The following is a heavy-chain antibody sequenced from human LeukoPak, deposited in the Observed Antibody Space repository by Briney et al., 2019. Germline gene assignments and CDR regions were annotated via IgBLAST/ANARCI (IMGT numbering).Heavy chain of an antibody. V-gene: IGHV1-18*04. J-gene: IGHJ3*02. CDR2: ISAYNGNT. Sequence: GASVKVSCKASGYTFTGYYMHWVRQAPGQGLEWMGWISAYNGNTNYAQKLQGRVTMTTDTSTSTAYMELRSLRSDDTAVYYCARGRIADAFDIWGQGTMVTVSS. CDR1: GYTFTGYY. CDR3: ARGRIADAFDI. D-gene: IGHD2-15*01.